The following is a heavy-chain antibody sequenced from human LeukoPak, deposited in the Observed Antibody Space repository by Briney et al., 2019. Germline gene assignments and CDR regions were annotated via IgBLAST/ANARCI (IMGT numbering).Heavy chain of an antibody. V-gene: IGHV1-69*13. D-gene: IGHD3-10*01. CDR1: GGTFSSYA. J-gene: IGHJ4*02. CDR3: ARGVPWFGESYFDY. CDR2: NIPIFGTA. Sequence: SVRVSCKASGGTFSSYAISWVRQAPGQWLELKGGNIPIFGTANYAQKFQGRVTITADESTSTAYMELSSLRSEDTAVYYCARGVPWFGESYFDYWGQGTLVTVSS.